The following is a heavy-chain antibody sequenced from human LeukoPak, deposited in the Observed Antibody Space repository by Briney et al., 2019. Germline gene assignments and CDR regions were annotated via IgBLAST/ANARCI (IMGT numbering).Heavy chain of an antibody. V-gene: IGHV3-30*02. CDR1: GFTFSNYG. CDR2: IRYDGSNE. CDR3: AIQWWLPPNNYYDYMDG. J-gene: IGHJ6*03. D-gene: IGHD2-15*01. Sequence: GGSLRLSCAASGFTFSNYGLHWVRQAPGKGLEWVALIRYDGSNESYAESVKGRFTISRDNSKNTLYMQMNSLRAEDTAVYYCAIQWWLPPNNYYDYMDGGGKGTTVTVS.